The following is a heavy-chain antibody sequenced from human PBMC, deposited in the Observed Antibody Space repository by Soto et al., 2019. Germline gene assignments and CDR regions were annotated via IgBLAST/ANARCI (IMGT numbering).Heavy chain of an antibody. CDR1: GYSFTSYD. D-gene: IGHD6-25*01. CDR3: SRVAASLDP. V-gene: IGHV1-8*01. CDR2: MNPKSGNT. J-gene: IGHJ5*02. Sequence: QVQLVQSGAEVKKPGASVKVSCKASGYSFTSYDINWVRQATGQGLEWMGWMNPKSGNTGYAQKFHGRVTTTMDTSISTAYMERNSLRSEDTAVYYCSRVAASLDPWGQGTLVTVSS.